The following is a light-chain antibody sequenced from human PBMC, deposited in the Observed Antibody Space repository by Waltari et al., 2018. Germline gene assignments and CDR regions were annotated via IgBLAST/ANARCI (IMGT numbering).Light chain of an antibody. CDR3: HHYNTWPPGT. Sequence: EIVMTQSPATLYVSPGERATLSCRASQTVNANLAWYQRTPGQAPRLLISDASKRATGIPARFSGSGSGTDFTLTISSLQSEDFGIYYCHHYNTWPPGTFGQGTKLDNK. V-gene: IGKV3-15*01. CDR1: QTVNAN. J-gene: IGKJ2*02. CDR2: DAS.